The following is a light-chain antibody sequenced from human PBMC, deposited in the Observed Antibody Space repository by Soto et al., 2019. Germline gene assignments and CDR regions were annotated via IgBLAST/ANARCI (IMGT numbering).Light chain of an antibody. Sequence: QSVLTQPPSASGTPGQRVTISCAGGSSNIGSKTINWYQQFPGPAPKLLIYSNNQRPSGVPDRFSGSKSGSSASLALSGLHSEDEGDYYCQSYDSTLRARYVFGTGTKLTVL. CDR2: SNN. V-gene: IGLV1-44*01. J-gene: IGLJ1*01. CDR1: SSNIGSKT. CDR3: QSYDSTLRARYV.